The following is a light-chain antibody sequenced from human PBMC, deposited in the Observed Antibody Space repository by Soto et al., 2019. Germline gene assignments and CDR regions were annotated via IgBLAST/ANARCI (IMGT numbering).Light chain of an antibody. Sequence: AIRMTQSPSSLSASTGDRVTITCRASQGISSYLAWYQQKPGKAPNLLIYAASTLQSGVPSRFSGSGSGEDFTHTISCLQSEDFATYYCQQYYSYPPWTFGQGTKVEIK. V-gene: IGKV1-8*01. J-gene: IGKJ1*01. CDR1: QGISSY. CDR3: QQYYSYPPWT. CDR2: AAS.